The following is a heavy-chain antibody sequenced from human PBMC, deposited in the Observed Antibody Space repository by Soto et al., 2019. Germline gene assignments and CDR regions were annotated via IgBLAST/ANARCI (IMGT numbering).Heavy chain of an antibody. V-gene: IGHV4-34*01. J-gene: IGHJ3*02. D-gene: IGHD1-1*01. Sequence: SETLSLTCAVYGGSFSGYYWSWIRQPPGKGLEWIGEIDHSGGTNYNASLKSRVTISADTSNNQFSLKLSSVTAADTGIYYCTRGLGTTHHAGTFDIWGQGTMVTVSS. CDR2: IDHSGGT. CDR1: GGSFSGYY. CDR3: TRGLGTTHHAGTFDI.